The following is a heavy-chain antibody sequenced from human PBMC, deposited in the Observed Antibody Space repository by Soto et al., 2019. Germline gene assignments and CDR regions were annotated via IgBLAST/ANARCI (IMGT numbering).Heavy chain of an antibody. CDR1: DYIFTTYG. CDR3: ARNGERDLGLNYYFYDGMDV. V-gene: IGHV1-18*01. Sequence: SVKVSCKASDYIFTTYGISWVRQAPGQGLEWMGWVSPYSNITNYAQKFQGRVTMTTETSTSTVYMELRSLRSDDTAMYYCARNGERDLGLNYYFYDGMDVWGQGTSVTVSS. CDR2: VSPYSNIT. J-gene: IGHJ6*02. D-gene: IGHD3-10*01.